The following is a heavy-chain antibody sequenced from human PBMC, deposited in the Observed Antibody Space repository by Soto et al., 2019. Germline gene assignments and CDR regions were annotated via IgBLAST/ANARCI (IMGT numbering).Heavy chain of an antibody. Sequence: QVQLVQSGAEVKKPGASVKVSCKASGYTFTSYDINWVRQATGQGLEWMGWMNPNSGKPAYAQKSQGRVTMTRNTSISTAYMELSSLRSDDTAVYYCAREGGYRYGFGYWGQGTLVTVSS. CDR3: AREGGYRYGFGY. V-gene: IGHV1-8*01. D-gene: IGHD5-18*01. CDR1: GYTFTSYD. J-gene: IGHJ4*02. CDR2: MNPNSGKP.